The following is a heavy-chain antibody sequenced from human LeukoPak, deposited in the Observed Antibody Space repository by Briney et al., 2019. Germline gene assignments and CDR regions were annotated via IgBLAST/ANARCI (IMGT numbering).Heavy chain of an antibody. Sequence: KPSETLSLTCTVSGDSISSGDYYWSWIRQPAGKGLEWIGRIYTSGSTNYNPSLKSRVTISVDTSKNQFSLKLSSVTAADTAVYYCARDGEDYYDSSGSMDVWGKGTTVTISS. CDR2: IYTSGST. CDR3: ARDGEDYYDSSGSMDV. J-gene: IGHJ6*03. V-gene: IGHV4-61*02. D-gene: IGHD3-22*01. CDR1: GDSISSGDYY.